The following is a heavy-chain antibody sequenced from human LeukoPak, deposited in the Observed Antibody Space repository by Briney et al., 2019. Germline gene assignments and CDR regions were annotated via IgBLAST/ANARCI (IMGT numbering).Heavy chain of an antibody. V-gene: IGHV3-23*01. D-gene: IGHD3-10*01. CDR2: ISGSGGST. CDR1: GFTFSSYT. J-gene: IGHJ4*02. CDR3: AIDTGHGTMVRGVIPSGFDY. Sequence: GGSLRLSCAASGFTFSSYTMSWVRQAPGKGLEGVSAISGSGGSTYYADSVKGRFTISRDNSKNTPYLQMNSLRAQDTAVHYCAIDTGHGTMVRGVIPSGFDYWGQGTLVTVSS.